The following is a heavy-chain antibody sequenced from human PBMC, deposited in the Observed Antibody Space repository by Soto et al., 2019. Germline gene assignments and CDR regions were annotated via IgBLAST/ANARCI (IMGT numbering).Heavy chain of an antibody. Sequence: GGSLRLSCSASGFTFTNSYMHWVRQAPGKGLEFVSAISSDGDRIYYADSVKGRYNITRDNSKSTLFLQMISLRPADTVVYYCVKGLDTSGWYFYDYWGQGLLVT. CDR1: GFTFTNSY. D-gene: IGHD6-19*01. CDR3: VKGLDTSGWYFYDY. CDR2: ISSDGDRI. V-gene: IGHV3-64D*06. J-gene: IGHJ4*02.